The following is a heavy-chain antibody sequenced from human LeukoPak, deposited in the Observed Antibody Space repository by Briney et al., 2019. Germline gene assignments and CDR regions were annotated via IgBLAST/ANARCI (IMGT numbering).Heavy chain of an antibody. V-gene: IGHV1-69*04. Sequence: SVKVSCKASGGTFSSYAISWVRHAPGQGLEWRGRIIPILGIANYAQKFQGRVTITADKSTSTAYMELSSLRSEDTAVYYCARGVAHFDWLPPDDYSYYGMDVWGQGTTVTVSS. CDR1: GGTFSSYA. CDR3: ARGVAHFDWLPPDDYSYYGMDV. CDR2: IIPILGIA. J-gene: IGHJ6*02. D-gene: IGHD3-9*01.